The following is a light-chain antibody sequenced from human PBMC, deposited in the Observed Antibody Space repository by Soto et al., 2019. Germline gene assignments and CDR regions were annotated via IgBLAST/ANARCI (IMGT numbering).Light chain of an antibody. J-gene: IGKJ4*01. CDR2: NAS. V-gene: IGKV3-11*01. CDR3: QQRRNWPLT. Sequence: EIVLAQSPATLSLSPGERATLSCRVSQSVGNFLAWYQHRPGQAPRLLILNASTRATGIPPRFSGSGSGTDFTLTISRLEPEDFEVYYCQQRRNWPLTFGGGTKVEIK. CDR1: QSVGNF.